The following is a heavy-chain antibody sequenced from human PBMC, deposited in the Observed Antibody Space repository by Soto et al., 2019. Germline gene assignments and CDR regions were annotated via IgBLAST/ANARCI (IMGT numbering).Heavy chain of an antibody. CDR1: GFSLSTSGVG. D-gene: IGHD3-22*01. V-gene: IGHV2-5*02. CDR2: IYWDDDK. CDR3: AHRRSNYYDSSGYYYVDAFDI. J-gene: IGHJ3*02. Sequence: SGPTLVKPTQTLTLTCTFSGFSLSTSGVGVGWIRQPPGKALEWLALIYWDDDKRYTPSLKSRLTITKDTSKNQVVLTMTNMDPVDTATYYCAHRRSNYYDSSGYYYVDAFDIWGQGTMVTVSS.